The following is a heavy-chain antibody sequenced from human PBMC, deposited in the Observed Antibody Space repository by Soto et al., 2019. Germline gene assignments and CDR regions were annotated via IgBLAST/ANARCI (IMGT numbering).Heavy chain of an antibody. CDR3: ATAPESTFWGVNCFDS. J-gene: IGHJ5*01. D-gene: IGHD3-16*01. CDR2: IIPIFGTA. Sequence: QVQLVQSGAEVKKPGSSVKVSCKASGGTFSSYAISWVRQAPGQGLEWMGGIIPIFGTANYAQKFQGRVPFTADESMSRACTELSSLRSEDTAVYYCATAPESTFWGVNCFDSWGQGTLVTVSS. V-gene: IGHV1-69*01. CDR1: GGTFSSYA.